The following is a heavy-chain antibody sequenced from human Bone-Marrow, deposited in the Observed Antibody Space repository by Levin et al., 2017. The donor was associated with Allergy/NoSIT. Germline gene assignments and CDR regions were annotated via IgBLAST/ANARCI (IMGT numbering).Heavy chain of an antibody. CDR2: ISYGGNYK. CDR1: GFTFSRYA. V-gene: IGHV3-30*04. Sequence: PGGSLRLSCAASGFTFSRYAMHWVRQAPGKGLEWVAVISYGGNYKYYADSVKGRFTISRDDSKNTLDLHMSSLRAEDTALYFCARDSRDLADYYYYSMDVWGQGTTVTVSS. J-gene: IGHJ6*02. CDR3: ARDSRDLADYYYYSMDV.